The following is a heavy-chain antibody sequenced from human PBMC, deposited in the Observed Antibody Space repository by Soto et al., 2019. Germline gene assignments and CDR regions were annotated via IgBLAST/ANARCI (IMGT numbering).Heavy chain of an antibody. V-gene: IGHV1-2*02. J-gene: IGHJ6*02. Sequence: ASVKVSCKASGYTFTGYYMHWVRQAPGQGLEWMGWINPNSGGTNYAQKFQGRVTMTRDTSISTAYMELSTMRSDATAVYYCASVIYDSSGYYYYYYGMDVWGQGTTVTVSS. CDR3: ASVIYDSSGYYYYYYGMDV. D-gene: IGHD3-22*01. CDR1: GYTFTGYY. CDR2: INPNSGGT.